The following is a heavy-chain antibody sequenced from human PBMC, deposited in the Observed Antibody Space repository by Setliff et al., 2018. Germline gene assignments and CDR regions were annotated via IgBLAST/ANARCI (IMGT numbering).Heavy chain of an antibody. J-gene: IGHJ4*02. Sequence: PGGSLRLSCVASGFTFSSCSMNWVRQAPGKGLEWVSYISRGGDIQYADSVKGRFTISRDNAKNTLYLQMNSLGAEDTAVYYCARDSYTSPDYWGQGTLVTVSS. CDR1: GFTFSSCS. V-gene: IGHV3-21*05. D-gene: IGHD6-13*01. CDR2: ISRGGDI. CDR3: ARDSYTSPDY.